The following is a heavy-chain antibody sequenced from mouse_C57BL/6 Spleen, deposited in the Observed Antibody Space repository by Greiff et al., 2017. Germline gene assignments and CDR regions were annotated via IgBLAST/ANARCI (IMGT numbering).Heavy chain of an antibody. CDR2: ISDGGSYT. V-gene: IGHV5-4*03. D-gene: IGHD2-3*01. J-gene: IGHJ3*01. Sequence: EVKVVESGGGLVKPGGSLKLSCAASGFTFSSYAMSWVRQTPEKRLEWVATISDGGSYTYYPDNVKGRFTISRDNAKNNLYLQMSHLKSEDTAMYYCASDDPFAYWGQGTLVTVSA. CDR1: GFTFSSYA. CDR3: ASDDPFAY.